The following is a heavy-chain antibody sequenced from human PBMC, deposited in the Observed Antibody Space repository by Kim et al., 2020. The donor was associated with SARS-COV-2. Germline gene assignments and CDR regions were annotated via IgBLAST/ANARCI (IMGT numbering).Heavy chain of an antibody. CDR2: INPNSGGT. Sequence: ASVKVSCKASGYTFTGYYMHWVRQAPGQGLEWMGWINPNSGGTNYAQKFQGRVTMTRDTSISTAYMELSRLRSDDTAVYYCARVLSSGWNYYYYGMDVWGQGTTVTVSS. J-gene: IGHJ6*02. D-gene: IGHD6-19*01. CDR1: GYTFTGYY. CDR3: ARVLSSGWNYYYYGMDV. V-gene: IGHV1-2*02.